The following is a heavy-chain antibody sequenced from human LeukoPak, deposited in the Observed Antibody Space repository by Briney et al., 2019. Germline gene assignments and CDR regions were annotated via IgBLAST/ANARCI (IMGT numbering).Heavy chain of an antibody. V-gene: IGHV3-21*01. J-gene: IGHJ5*02. CDR1: GFTFSSYS. CDR2: ISSSSSYI. Sequence: PGGSLRLSCAASGFTFSSYSMNWVRQAPGKGLEWVSSISSSSSYIYYADSVKGRFTISRDNAKNSLYLQMNSLRAEDTAVYYCAKEYCSSTSCYISWFDPWGQGTLVTVSS. CDR3: AKEYCSSTSCYISWFDP. D-gene: IGHD2-2*02.